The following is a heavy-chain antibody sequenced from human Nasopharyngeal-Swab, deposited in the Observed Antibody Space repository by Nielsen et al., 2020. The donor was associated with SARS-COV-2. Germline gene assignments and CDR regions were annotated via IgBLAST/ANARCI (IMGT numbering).Heavy chain of an antibody. D-gene: IGHD4-17*01. CDR1: GFTFDDYA. CDR3: AKESVYGDYVHGAFDI. CDR2: ISWNSGSI. V-gene: IGHV3-9*01. Sequence: GGSLRLSYAASGFTFDDYAMHWVRQAPGKGLEWVSGISWNSGSIGYADSVKGRFTISRDNAKNSLYLQMNSLRAEDTALYYCAKESVYGDYVHGAFDIWGQGTMVTVSS. J-gene: IGHJ3*02.